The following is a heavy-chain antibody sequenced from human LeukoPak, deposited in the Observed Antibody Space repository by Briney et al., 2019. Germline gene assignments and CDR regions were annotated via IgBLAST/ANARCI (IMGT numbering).Heavy chain of an antibody. J-gene: IGHJ6*03. CDR2: IYYSGST. CDR3: ARADYSSTWSHDYYYMDV. Sequence: SETLSLTCTVSGGSISSSSYYWGWIRQPPGKGLEWIGSIYYSGSTNYNPSLKSRVTISVDTSKNQFSLKLSSVTAADTAVYYCARADYSSTWSHDYYYMDVWGKGTTVTVSS. CDR1: GGSISSSSYY. V-gene: IGHV4-39*07. D-gene: IGHD6-13*01.